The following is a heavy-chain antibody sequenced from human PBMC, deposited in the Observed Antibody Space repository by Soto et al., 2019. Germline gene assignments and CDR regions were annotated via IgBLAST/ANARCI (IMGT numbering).Heavy chain of an antibody. J-gene: IGHJ4*02. CDR2: ISPHSGGP. CDR3: AREEQTGANYYLDY. D-gene: IGHD7-27*01. Sequence: ASVKVSCKASGYTFTGYYVHWVRQAPGQGLEWMGSISPHSGGPNYAQRFQGRVTMTRDTSMTTVYMEMSGLTSDDTAVYYCAREEQTGANYYLDYWGQGTLVTVSS. CDR1: GYTFTGYY. V-gene: IGHV1-2*02.